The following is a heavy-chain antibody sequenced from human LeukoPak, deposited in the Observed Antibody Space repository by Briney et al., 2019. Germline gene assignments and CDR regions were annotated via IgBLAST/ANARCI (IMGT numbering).Heavy chain of an antibody. J-gene: IGHJ3*02. V-gene: IGHV3-52*01. CDR1: GFTLSNSW. D-gene: IGHD2-2*01. CDR3: VRGVGSSTSCYVRAFDI. CDR2: IKFDGSEK. Sequence: GGSLRLSCGASGFTLSNSWMHWVCHGPEKGLECVADIKFDGSEKCYVVSVKGRLTISRDKAKNSLSLQVNSLRAEDMTVYYCVRGVGSSTSCYVRAFDIWGQGTMVTVSS.